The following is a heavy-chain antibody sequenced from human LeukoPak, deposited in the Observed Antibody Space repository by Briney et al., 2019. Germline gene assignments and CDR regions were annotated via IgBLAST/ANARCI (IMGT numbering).Heavy chain of an antibody. D-gene: IGHD3-16*02. J-gene: IGHJ6*03. CDR2: ISYDGSNK. V-gene: IGHV3-30*04. Sequence: GGSLRLSCAASGFTFSSYAMHWVRQAPGKGLEWVAVISYDGSNKYYADSVKGRFTISRDNSKNTLYLQMNSLRAEDTAVYYCARGGITFGGVIVHYYMDVWGKGTTVTVSS. CDR1: GFTFSSYA. CDR3: ARGGITFGGVIVHYYMDV.